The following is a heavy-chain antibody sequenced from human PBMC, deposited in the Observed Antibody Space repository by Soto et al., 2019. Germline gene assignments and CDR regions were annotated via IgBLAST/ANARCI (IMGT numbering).Heavy chain of an antibody. CDR2: ITPYIAGT. CDR1: GYTFSDYS. J-gene: IGHJ4*02. Sequence: GASVKVSCKASGYTFSDYSMHWVRQAPGEGLEWMGSITPYIAGTRYAQKFQGRVTMTSDTSISTAYMELNRLRFDDTAVYYCASAPAGAVTHWGQGTLVTVSS. CDR3: ASAPAGAVTH. D-gene: IGHD2-21*02. V-gene: IGHV1-2*02.